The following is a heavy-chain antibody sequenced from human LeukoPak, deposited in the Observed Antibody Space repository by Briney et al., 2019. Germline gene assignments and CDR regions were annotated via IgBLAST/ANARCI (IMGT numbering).Heavy chain of an antibody. CDR3: AKQTGSGLFILP. CDR2: IYHSGST. V-gene: IGHV4-4*02. Sequence: ASETLSLTCAVYGGSFSSSNWWSWVRQPPGKGLEWIGEIYHSGSTNYNPSLKSRVTISVDKSKNQFSLKLSSVTAADTAVYYCAKQTGSGLFILPGGQGTLVTVSS. J-gene: IGHJ4*02. D-gene: IGHD3/OR15-3a*01. CDR1: GGSFSSSNW.